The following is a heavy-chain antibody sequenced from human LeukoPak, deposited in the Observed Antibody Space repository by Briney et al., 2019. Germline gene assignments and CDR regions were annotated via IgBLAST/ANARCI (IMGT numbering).Heavy chain of an antibody. CDR3: ARDQKYADYYGSGSYFAFDY. J-gene: IGHJ4*02. CDR1: GYTFTSYY. V-gene: IGHV1-46*01. D-gene: IGHD3-10*01. CDR2: INPSGGST. Sequence: ASVKVSCKASGYTFTSYYMHWVRQAPGQGLEWMGIINPSGGSTSYAQKFQGRVTMTRDTSTSTVYMELRSLRSDDTAVYYCARDQKYADYYGSGSYFAFDYWGQGTLVTVSS.